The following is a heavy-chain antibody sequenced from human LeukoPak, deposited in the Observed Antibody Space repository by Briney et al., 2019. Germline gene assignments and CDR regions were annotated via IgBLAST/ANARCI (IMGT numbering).Heavy chain of an antibody. Sequence: SETLSLTCSVSGDSINSYFWSWIRQPPGEGLEWIGYIYHSGTSNYNPSLSSRVTISVGTSKNEVSLKLSSVSAADTAVYFCARRMSTSGGSWFDPWGQGTLVTVSS. CDR2: IYHSGTS. D-gene: IGHD2-15*01. J-gene: IGHJ5*02. CDR1: GDSINSYF. V-gene: IGHV4-59*08. CDR3: ARRMSTSGGSWFDP.